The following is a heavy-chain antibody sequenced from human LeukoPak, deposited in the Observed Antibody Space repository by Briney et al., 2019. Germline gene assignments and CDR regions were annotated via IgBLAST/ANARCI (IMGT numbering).Heavy chain of an antibody. CDR2: INPNSGGT. D-gene: IGHD1-1*01. Sequence: ASVKVSCTASGYTFIGYYIHWVRQAPGHGLEWMGWINPNSGGTNFAQKFQGRVTMTRDTAINTAYMELSSLTSDDTAVYYCARSHELNVWFDPWGQGTLVTVSS. J-gene: IGHJ5*02. CDR3: ARSHELNVWFDP. CDR1: GYTFIGYY. V-gene: IGHV1-2*02.